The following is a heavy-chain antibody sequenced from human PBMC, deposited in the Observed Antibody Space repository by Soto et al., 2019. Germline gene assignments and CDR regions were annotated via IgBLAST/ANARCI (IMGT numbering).Heavy chain of an antibody. J-gene: IGHJ4*02. CDR3: ARARYYYGSGSYSRLVDY. CDR2: IWYDGSNK. D-gene: IGHD3-10*01. Sequence: GGSLRLSCAASGFTFSSYGMHWVRQAPGKGLEWVAVIWYDGSNKYYADSVKGRFTISRDNSKNTLYLQMNSLRAEDTAVYYCARARYYYGSGSYSRLVDYWGQGTLVTVSS. CDR1: GFTFSSYG. V-gene: IGHV3-33*01.